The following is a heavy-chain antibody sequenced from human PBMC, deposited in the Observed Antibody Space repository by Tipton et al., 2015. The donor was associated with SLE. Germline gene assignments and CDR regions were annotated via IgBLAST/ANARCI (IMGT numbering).Heavy chain of an antibody. CDR3: ARGRGYYYYYGMDV. Sequence: SLRLSCAASGLTFSSYWMSRVRQAPGKGLEWVANIKQDGSEKYYVDSVKGRFTISRDNAKNPLYLQMNSLRAEDTAVYYCARGRGYYYYYGMDVWGQGTTVTVSS. CDR1: GLTFSSYW. V-gene: IGHV3-7*01. D-gene: IGHD3-16*01. J-gene: IGHJ6*02. CDR2: IKQDGSEK.